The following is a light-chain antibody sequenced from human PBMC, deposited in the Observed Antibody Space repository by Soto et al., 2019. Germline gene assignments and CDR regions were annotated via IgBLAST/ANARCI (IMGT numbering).Light chain of an antibody. CDR2: AAS. CDR1: ESISTW. Sequence: GDRVTIPCRASESISTWLAWYQQKPGKAPKLLIYAASSLQSGVPSRFSGSGSGTDFTLTISSLQPEDFATYYCQQSYSTPITFGQGTRLEIK. J-gene: IGKJ5*01. CDR3: QQSYSTPIT. V-gene: IGKV1-39*01.